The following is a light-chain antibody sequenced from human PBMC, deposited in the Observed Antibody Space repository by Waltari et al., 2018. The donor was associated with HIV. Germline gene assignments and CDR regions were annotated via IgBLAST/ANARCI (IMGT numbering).Light chain of an antibody. CDR2: KDD. CDR1: LLARKY. J-gene: IGLJ2*01. CDR3: YSATDDIQV. V-gene: IGLV3-27*01. Sequence: SYELTQPSSVSVSPGQTARITCSGDLLARKYIRWFQHKPAQSPLLIIYKDDVRPEGIPERFSGSSSGTTVTLTITGAQADDEADYYCYSATDDIQVFGGGTRLSVL.